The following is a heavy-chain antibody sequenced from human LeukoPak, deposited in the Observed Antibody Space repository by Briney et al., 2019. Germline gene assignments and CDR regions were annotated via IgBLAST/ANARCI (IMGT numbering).Heavy chain of an antibody. V-gene: IGHV3-23*01. CDR3: ATGYSYGYRTNWFDP. D-gene: IGHD5-18*01. J-gene: IGHJ5*02. CDR1: GFTFSSYA. Sequence: GSLRLSCAASGFTFSSYAMSWVRQAPGKGLEWVSAISGSGGSTYYADSVKGRFTISRDNSKNTLYLQMNSLRAEDTAVYYCATGYSYGYRTNWFDPWGQGTLVTVSS. CDR2: ISGSGGST.